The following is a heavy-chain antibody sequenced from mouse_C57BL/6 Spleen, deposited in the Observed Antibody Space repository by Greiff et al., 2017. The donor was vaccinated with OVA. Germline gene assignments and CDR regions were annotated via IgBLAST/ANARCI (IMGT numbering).Heavy chain of an antibody. CDR1: GYTFTSYW. V-gene: IGHV1-72*01. CDR2: TDPNSGGT. Sequence: QVQLQQPGAELVKPGASVKLSCKASGYTFTSYWMHWVKQRPGRGLEWIGRTDPNSGGTKYNEKFKSKATLTVDKPSSTAYMQLSSLTSEDSAVYYCARMIYYDYDEGGMDYWGQGTSVTVSS. J-gene: IGHJ4*01. D-gene: IGHD2-4*01. CDR3: ARMIYYDYDEGGMDY.